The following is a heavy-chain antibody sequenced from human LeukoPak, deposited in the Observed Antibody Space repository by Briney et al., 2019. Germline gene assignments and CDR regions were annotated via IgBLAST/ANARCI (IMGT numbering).Heavy chain of an antibody. CDR1: GFTFSSYS. CDR3: ARDGVTIFGVALH. Sequence: TGGSLRLSCAASGFTFSSYSMNWVRQAPGKGLEWVSYISSSSSTIYYADSVKGRFTISRDNAKNSLYLQMNSLRAEDTAVYYCARDGVTIFGVALHWGQGTLVTVSS. J-gene: IGHJ4*02. V-gene: IGHV3-48*01. D-gene: IGHD3-3*01. CDR2: ISSSSSTI.